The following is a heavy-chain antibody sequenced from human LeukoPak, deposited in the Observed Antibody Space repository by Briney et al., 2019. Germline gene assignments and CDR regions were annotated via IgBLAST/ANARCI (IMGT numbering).Heavy chain of an antibody. CDR3: ARDMGVYCSSTSCYFLS. Sequence: ASVKVSCKASGYTFTGYYMRWVQQAPGQGLEWMGWINPNSGGTNYAQKFQGRVTMTRDTSISTAYMELSRLRSDDTAVYYCARDMGVYCSSTSCYFLSWGQGTLVTVSS. J-gene: IGHJ5*02. V-gene: IGHV1-2*02. D-gene: IGHD2-2*01. CDR1: GYTFTGYY. CDR2: INPNSGGT.